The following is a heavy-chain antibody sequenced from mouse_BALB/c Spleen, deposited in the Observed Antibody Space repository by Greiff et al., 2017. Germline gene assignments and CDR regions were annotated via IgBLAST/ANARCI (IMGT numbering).Heavy chain of an antibody. J-gene: IGHJ3*01. Sequence: EVKLMESGGGLVQPGGSRKLSCAASGFTFSSFRMHWVRQAPEKGLEWVAYISSGSSTIYYADTVKGRFTISRDNPTNTLFLQMTSLRSEDTAMYYCATGTFAYWGQGTLVTVSA. CDR2: ISSGSSTI. V-gene: IGHV5-17*02. D-gene: IGHD4-1*01. CDR1: GFTFSSFR. CDR3: ATGTFAY.